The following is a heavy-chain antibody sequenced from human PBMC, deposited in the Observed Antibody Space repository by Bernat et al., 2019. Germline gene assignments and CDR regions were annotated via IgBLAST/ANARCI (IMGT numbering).Heavy chain of an antibody. V-gene: IGHV3-30*18. CDR2: ISYDGSNK. D-gene: IGHD3-16*01. J-gene: IGHJ6*02. CDR3: AKEPRLMQYYYYGMDV. Sequence: QVQLVESGGGVVQPGRSLRLSCAASGFTFSSYGMHWVRQAPGKGLEWVAVISYDGSNKYYADSVKGRFTISRDNSKNTLYLQMNSLRAEDTAVYYCAKEPRLMQYYYYGMDVWGQGTTVTVSS. CDR1: GFTFSSYG.